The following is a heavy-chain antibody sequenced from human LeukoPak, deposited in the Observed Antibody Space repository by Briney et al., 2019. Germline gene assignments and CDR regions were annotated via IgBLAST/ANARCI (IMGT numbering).Heavy chain of an antibody. J-gene: IGHJ4*02. CDR1: GFTFSSYA. Sequence: GGSLRLSCAASGFTFSSYAMSWVRQAPGKGLEWVSAISGSGGSTYYADSVKGRFTISRDNSKNQLYLQMNSLRPEDTAVYYCSRAQTYNYDRSGPDYWGQGTLVTVSS. D-gene: IGHD3-22*01. CDR2: ISGSGGST. CDR3: SRAQTYNYDRSGPDY. V-gene: IGHV3-23*01.